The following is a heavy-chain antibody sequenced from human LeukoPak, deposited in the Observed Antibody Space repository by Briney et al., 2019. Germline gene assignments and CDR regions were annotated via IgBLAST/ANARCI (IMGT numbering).Heavy chain of an antibody. V-gene: IGHV3-74*01. D-gene: IGHD3-22*01. CDR1: GFTFSSYW. J-gene: IGHJ4*02. Sequence: GGSLRLSCAASGFTFSSYWMHWVRQAPGKGLVWVSRINSDGSSTTYGDSVKGRFTISRDNAKNTLYMYIHSPRAEDTAVYYCAREYYDSSGSPYFDYWGQGTLVTVSS. CDR3: AREYYDSSGSPYFDY. CDR2: INSDGSST.